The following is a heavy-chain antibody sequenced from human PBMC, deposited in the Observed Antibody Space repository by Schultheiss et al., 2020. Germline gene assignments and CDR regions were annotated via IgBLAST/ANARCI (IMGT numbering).Heavy chain of an antibody. CDR1: GFTFSSYA. D-gene: IGHD6-19*01. CDR3: AKTRRKSIAVAVDY. V-gene: IGHV3-21*01. CDR2: ISSSSSYI. J-gene: IGHJ4*02. Sequence: GGSLRLSCAASGFTFSSYAMSWVRQAPGKGLEWVSSISSSSSYIYYADSVKGRFTISRDNSKNTLYLQMNSLRAEDTAVYYCAKTRRKSIAVAVDYWGQGTLVTVSS.